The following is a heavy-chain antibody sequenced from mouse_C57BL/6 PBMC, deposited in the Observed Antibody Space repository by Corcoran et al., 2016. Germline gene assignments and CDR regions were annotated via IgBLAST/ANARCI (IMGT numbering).Heavy chain of an antibody. Sequence: EVQLQQSGPELVKPGASVKISCKASGYTFTDYYMNWVKQSHGKSLEWIGDINPNNGGTSYNQKFKGKATLTVDKSSNTAYMELRSLTSEDSAVYYCARNGYYIFAYWGQGTLVTVSA. D-gene: IGHD2-3*01. CDR1: GYTFTDYY. CDR3: ARNGYYIFAY. CDR2: INPNNGGT. V-gene: IGHV1-26*01. J-gene: IGHJ3*01.